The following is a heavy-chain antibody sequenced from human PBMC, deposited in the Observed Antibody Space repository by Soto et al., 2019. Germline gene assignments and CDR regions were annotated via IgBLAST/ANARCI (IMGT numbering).Heavy chain of an antibody. CDR1: GDSVSSNSAA. Sequence: SQTLSLTCAISGDSVSSNSAAWNWIRQSPSRGLECLVRTFCRSKCYSDYSLSVKSRITINPDTSKDQFSLQLNSVTPEDTALYYCARAKEYTRSSGMDVWGQGTTVTVSS. D-gene: IGHD6-6*01. V-gene: IGHV6-1*01. J-gene: IGHJ6*02. CDR3: ARAKEYTRSSGMDV. CDR2: TFCRSKCYS.